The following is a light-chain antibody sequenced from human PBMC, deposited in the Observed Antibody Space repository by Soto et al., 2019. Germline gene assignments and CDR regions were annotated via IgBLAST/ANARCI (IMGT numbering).Light chain of an antibody. V-gene: IGKV3-20*01. CDR3: QYYGTSPQT. CDR2: GAS. Sequence: IVLTQSPGTLSLSPGDRATLSCRASQSVSSSALAWYQQKPGQAPRRLIYGASSRATGIPDRFSGSGSGTDCTLTISRLEPEDFAVYYCQYYGTSPQTVGQGTKVDIK. J-gene: IGKJ1*01. CDR1: QSVSSSA.